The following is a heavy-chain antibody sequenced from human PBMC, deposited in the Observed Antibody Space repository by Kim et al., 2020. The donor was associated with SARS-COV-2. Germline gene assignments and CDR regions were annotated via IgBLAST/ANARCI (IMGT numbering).Heavy chain of an antibody. CDR3: ARDRGYSSSGVHFDY. V-gene: IGHV3-33*01. Sequence: GGSLRLSCAASGFTFSSYGMHWVRQAPGKGLEWVAVIWYDGSNKYYADSVKGRFTISRDNSKNTLYLQMNSLRAEDTAVYYCARDRGYSSSGVHFDYWGQGTLVTVSS. J-gene: IGHJ4*02. D-gene: IGHD6-6*01. CDR2: IWYDGSNK. CDR1: GFTFSSYG.